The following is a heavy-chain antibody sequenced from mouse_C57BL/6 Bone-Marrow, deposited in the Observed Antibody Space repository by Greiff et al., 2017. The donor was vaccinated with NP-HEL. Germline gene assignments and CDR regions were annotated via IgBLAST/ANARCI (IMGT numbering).Heavy chain of an antibody. D-gene: IGHD1-1*01. J-gene: IGHJ1*03. Sequence: QVQLQQPGAELVKPGASVKLSCKASGYTFTSYWMHWVKQRPGQVLEWIGIIHPNSGSTNYNEKFKSKATLTVDNSSRTAYMQLSSLPSEDSAFYYCARRDYYGSSPPWYFDVWGTGTTVTVSS. V-gene: IGHV1-64*01. CDR2: IHPNSGST. CDR1: GYTFTSYW. CDR3: ARRDYYGSSPPWYFDV.